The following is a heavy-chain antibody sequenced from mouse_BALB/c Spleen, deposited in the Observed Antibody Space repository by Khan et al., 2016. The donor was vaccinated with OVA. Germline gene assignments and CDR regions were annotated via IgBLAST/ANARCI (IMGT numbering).Heavy chain of an antibody. J-gene: IGHJ4*01. V-gene: IGHV2-6-5*01. CDR3: AKGVWSYDYTLHY. CDR1: GFSLSDFG. Sequence: QVQLKESGPGLVAPSQNLFITCTVSGFSLSDFGVSWIRQPPGKGLEWLGVILGGGSTYYISALKSRLSISKDNSKSQVFLKMSSLQSDDTAMYYCAKGVWSYDYTLHYWGQGTSVTVSA. CDR2: ILGGGST. D-gene: IGHD1-1*02.